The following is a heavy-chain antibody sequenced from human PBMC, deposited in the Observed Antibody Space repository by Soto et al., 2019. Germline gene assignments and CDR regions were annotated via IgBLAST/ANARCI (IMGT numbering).Heavy chain of an antibody. CDR2: IDPSDSQT. J-gene: IGHJ4*02. D-gene: IGHD3-22*01. Sequence: PGESLKISCKGSGYSFAVYWITWVRQKPGKGLEWMGRIDPSDSQTYHSPSFRGHVTISVTKSITTVFLQWSSLRASDTAMYYCARQIYDSDTGPNFQYYFDSWGQGTPVTVSS. CDR3: ARQIYDSDTGPNFQYYFDS. CDR1: GYSFAVYW. V-gene: IGHV5-10-1*01.